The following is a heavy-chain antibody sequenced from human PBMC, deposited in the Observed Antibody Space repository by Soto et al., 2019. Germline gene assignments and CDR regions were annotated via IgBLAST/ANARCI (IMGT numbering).Heavy chain of an antibody. CDR3: ATAISYYDVYGMDV. J-gene: IGHJ6*02. CDR1: GGSISSGGYS. D-gene: IGHD3-3*01. V-gene: IGHV4-30-2*01. CDR2: IYHSGST. Sequence: SETLSLTCAVSGGSISSGGYSWSWIRQPPGKGLEWIGYIYHSGSTYYNPSLKSRVTISVDRSKNQFSLKLSSVTAADTAVYYCATAISYYDVYGMDVWGQGTTVTVSS.